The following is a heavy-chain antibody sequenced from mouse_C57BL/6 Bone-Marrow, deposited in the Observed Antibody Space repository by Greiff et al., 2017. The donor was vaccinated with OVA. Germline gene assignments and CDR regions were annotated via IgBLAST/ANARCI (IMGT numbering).Heavy chain of an antibody. Sequence: VQLKESGPGLVAPSQSLSITCTVSGFSLTSYGVHWVRQPPGKGLEWLVVIWSDGSTTYNSALKSRLSISKDNSKSQVFLKMNSLQTDDTAMYYCARHEDDYEEAMDYWGQGTSVTVSS. CDR2: IWSDGST. CDR3: ARHEDDYEEAMDY. D-gene: IGHD2-4*01. CDR1: GFSLTSYG. V-gene: IGHV2-6-1*01. J-gene: IGHJ4*01.